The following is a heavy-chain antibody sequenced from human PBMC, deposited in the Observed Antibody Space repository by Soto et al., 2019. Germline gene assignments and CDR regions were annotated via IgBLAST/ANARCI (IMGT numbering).Heavy chain of an antibody. CDR3: ARDGVDTAMVT. J-gene: IGHJ4*02. CDR1: GGSISSYY. D-gene: IGHD5-18*01. Sequence: PSETLSLTCTVSGGSISSYYWSWIRQPPGKGLEWIGYTYYSGSTNYNPSLKSRVTISVDTSKNQFSLKLSSVTAADTAVYYCARDGVDTAMVTWGQGTLVTVSS. CDR2: TYYSGST. V-gene: IGHV4-59*01.